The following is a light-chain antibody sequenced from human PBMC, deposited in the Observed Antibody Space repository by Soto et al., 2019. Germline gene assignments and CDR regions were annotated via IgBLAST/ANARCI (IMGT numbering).Light chain of an antibody. J-gene: IGLJ2*01. CDR1: SGHSIYA. CDR2: VNSDGSH. Sequence: QSVLTQSPSASASLGASVKLTCTLSSGHSIYAIAWHQQRQEKGPRYLMKVNSDGSHSKGDGIPDRFSGSSSGAERYLTISSLQSEDEADYYCQTWGTGIHVVFGGGTKVTVL. V-gene: IGLV4-69*02. CDR3: QTWGTGIHVV.